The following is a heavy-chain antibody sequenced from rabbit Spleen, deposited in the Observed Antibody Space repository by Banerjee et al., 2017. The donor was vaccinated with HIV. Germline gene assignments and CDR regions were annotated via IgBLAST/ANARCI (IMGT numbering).Heavy chain of an antibody. Sequence: QQQLEESGGGLVKPGGTLTLTCKASGFSLSNYDMSWVRQAPGKGLEWIGCIYTGSSGSTDYASWAKGRFTITRSTSLNTVDLKMTSLTAADTATYFCARDDADSSGHSFDLWGPGTLVTVS. CDR2: IYTGSSGST. CDR3: ARDDADSSGHSFDL. D-gene: IGHD8-1*01. CDR1: GFSLSNYD. J-gene: IGHJ4*01. V-gene: IGHV1S43*01.